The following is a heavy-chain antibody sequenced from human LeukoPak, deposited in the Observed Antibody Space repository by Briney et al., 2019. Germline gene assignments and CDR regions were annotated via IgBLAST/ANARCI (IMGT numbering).Heavy chain of an antibody. J-gene: IGHJ3*02. D-gene: IGHD3-10*01. CDR1: GFTFSSYA. V-gene: IGHV3-23*01. CDR2: ISGSGGST. Sequence: GGSLRLSCAASGFTFSSYAMSWVRQAPGKGLEWVSAISGSGGSTYYADSVKGRFTISRDNSKNTLYLQMNSLRAEDTAVYYCATFTSDYYGSGGDDAFDIWGQGTMVTVSS. CDR3: ATFTSDYYGSGGDDAFDI.